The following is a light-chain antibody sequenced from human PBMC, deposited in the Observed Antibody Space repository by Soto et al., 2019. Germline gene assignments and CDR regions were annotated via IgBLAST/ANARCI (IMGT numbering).Light chain of an antibody. CDR2: DVT. CDR1: SSDVGGYNY. J-gene: IGLJ2*01. V-gene: IGLV2-11*01. Sequence: QSALTQPRSVSGSPGQSVTISCTGTSSDVGGYNYVSWYQQHPGKAPKLMIFDVTKRPPGDPDRFSGSKSGNTASLTISGLQAEDEANYYCCSYAGSYTVVFGGGTKVTVL. CDR3: CSYAGSYTVV.